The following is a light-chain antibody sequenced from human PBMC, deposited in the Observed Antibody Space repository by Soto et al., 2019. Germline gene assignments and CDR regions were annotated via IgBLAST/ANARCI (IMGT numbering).Light chain of an antibody. CDR1: QSVLYSSNNKNY. V-gene: IGKV4-1*01. Sequence: DIVMTQSPDSLAVSLGERATINCKSSQSVLYSSNNKNYLAWYQQKPGQPPKLLIYWASTRESGVPDRFSGSGSGTDFTLTISRLQAEVVAVYYCQQYYSTSGYTFGQGTKLEIK. CDR2: WAS. CDR3: QQYYSTSGYT. J-gene: IGKJ2*01.